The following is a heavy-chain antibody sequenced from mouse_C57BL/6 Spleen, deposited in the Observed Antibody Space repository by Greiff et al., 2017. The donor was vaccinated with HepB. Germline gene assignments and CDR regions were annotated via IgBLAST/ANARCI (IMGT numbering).Heavy chain of an antibody. V-gene: IGHV5-4*01. CDR3: ARDAAQATLDYFDY. Sequence: EVHLVESGGGLVKPGGSLKLSCAASGFTFSSYAMSWVRQTPEKRLEWVATISDGGSYTYYPDNVKGRFTISRDNAKNNLYLQMSHLKSEDTAMYYCARDAAQATLDYFDYWGQGTTLTVSS. CDR1: GFTFSSYA. D-gene: IGHD3-2*02. J-gene: IGHJ2*01. CDR2: ISDGGSYT.